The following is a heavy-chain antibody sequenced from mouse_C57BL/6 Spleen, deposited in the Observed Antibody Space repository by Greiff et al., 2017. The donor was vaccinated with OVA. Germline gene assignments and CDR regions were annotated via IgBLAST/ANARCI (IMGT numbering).Heavy chain of an antibody. Sequence: VQLQQPGAELVKPGASVKLSCKASGYTFTSYWITWVKQRPGQGLEWIGVIYPGSGSTNYNEKFKSKATLTVDTSSSTAYMQLSSLTSEDSAVYDCARRSPYDYAPPCAMDCWGPGTSVTVSS. J-gene: IGHJ4*01. CDR2: IYPGSGST. D-gene: IGHD2-4*01. CDR1: GYTFTSYW. CDR3: ARRSPYDYAPPCAMDC. V-gene: IGHV1-55*01.